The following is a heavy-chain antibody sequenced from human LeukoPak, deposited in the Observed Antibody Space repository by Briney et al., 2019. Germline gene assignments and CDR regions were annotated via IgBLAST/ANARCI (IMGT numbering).Heavy chain of an antibody. CDR2: IRSDGSNK. Sequence: PGGSLRLSCAASGFIFSSYAMHWVRQAPGKGLEWVAFIRSDGSNKYYADSVKGRFTISRDNAKNSLYLQMNSLRAEDTAVYYCAELGITMIGGVWGKGTTVTISS. CDR3: AELGITMIGGV. V-gene: IGHV3-30*02. CDR1: GFIFSSYA. J-gene: IGHJ6*04. D-gene: IGHD3-10*02.